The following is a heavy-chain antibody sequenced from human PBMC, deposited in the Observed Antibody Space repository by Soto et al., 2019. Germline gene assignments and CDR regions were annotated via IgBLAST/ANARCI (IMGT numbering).Heavy chain of an antibody. J-gene: IGHJ5*02. CDR2: MNPNSGNT. CDR1: GYTFTSYD. Sequence: ASVKVSCKASGYTFTSYDINWVRQATGQGLEWMGWMNPNSGNTGYAQKFQGRVTMTRNTSISTAYMELSSLRSEGTAVYYCARGRPYSSSWYPNWFDPWGQGTLVTVSS. CDR3: ARGRPYSSSWYPNWFDP. D-gene: IGHD6-13*01. V-gene: IGHV1-8*01.